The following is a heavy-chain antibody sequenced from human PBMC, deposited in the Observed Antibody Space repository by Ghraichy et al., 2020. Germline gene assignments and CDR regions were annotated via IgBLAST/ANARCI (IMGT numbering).Heavy chain of an antibody. CDR1: GFSLSTSGVG. J-gene: IGHJ4*02. CDR2: IYWDDDK. V-gene: IGHV2-5*02. Sequence: SGPTLVKPTQTLTLTCTFSGFSLSTSGVGVGWIRQPPGKALEWLALIYWDDDKRYSPSLKSRLTITKDTSKNQVVLTMTNMDPVDTATYYYAHSNIVATLPDYFDYWGQGTLVTVSS. D-gene: IGHD5-12*01. CDR3: AHSNIVATLPDYFDY.